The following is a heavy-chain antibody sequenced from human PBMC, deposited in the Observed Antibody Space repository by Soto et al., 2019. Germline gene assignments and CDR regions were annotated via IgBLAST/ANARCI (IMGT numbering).Heavy chain of an antibody. Sequence: SETLSLTCAVSGGSISSGGYSWSWIRQPPGKGLEWIGYIYHSGSTYYNPSLKSRVTISVDRSKNQFSLKLSSVTAADTAVYYCARRRAGVPDARGAYFDYWGPGTLVTVSS. D-gene: IGHD2-2*01. J-gene: IGHJ4*02. CDR2: IYHSGST. CDR3: ARRRAGVPDARGAYFDY. V-gene: IGHV4-30-2*01. CDR1: GGSISSGGYS.